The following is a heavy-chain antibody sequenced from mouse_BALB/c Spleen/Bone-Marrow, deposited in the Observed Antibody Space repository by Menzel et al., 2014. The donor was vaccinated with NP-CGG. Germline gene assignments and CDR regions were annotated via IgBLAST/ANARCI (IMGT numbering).Heavy chain of an antibody. Sequence: LEESGPDLMDPSQSLSITCTVSGFSLTSYGVHWVRQPPGKGLEWLVVIWSDGSTTYNSALKSRLSISKDNSKSQVFLKMNRLQTDDTAMYYCARQGYDGAMDFLGQATSANVST. CDR3: ARQGYDGAMDF. J-gene: IGHJ4*01. CDR1: GFSLTSYG. CDR2: IWSDGST. V-gene: IGHV2-6-2*01. D-gene: IGHD2-2*01.